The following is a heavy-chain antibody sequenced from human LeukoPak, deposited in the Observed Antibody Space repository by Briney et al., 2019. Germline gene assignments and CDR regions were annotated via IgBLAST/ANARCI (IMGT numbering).Heavy chain of an antibody. CDR1: GFTFGRYS. V-gene: IGHV3-21*01. CDR3: ARGRGLGSGSYYYYFDS. D-gene: IGHD3-22*01. J-gene: IGHJ4*02. Sequence: GGSLRLSCAASGFTFGRYSMNWVRQAPGKGLEWVSSISSSSSYIYYADSVKGRFTISRDNAKNSLYLQMNSLRAEDTAVYYCARGRGLGSGSYYYYFDSWGQGTLVTVSS. CDR2: ISSSSSYI.